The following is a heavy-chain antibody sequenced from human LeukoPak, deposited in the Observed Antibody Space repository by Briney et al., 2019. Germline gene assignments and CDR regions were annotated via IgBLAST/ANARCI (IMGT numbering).Heavy chain of an antibody. V-gene: IGHV4-4*07. CDR2: IYTSGST. CDR3: ARAGPYSSSWDDYYYYYYMDV. J-gene: IGHJ6*03. D-gene: IGHD6-13*01. CDR1: GGSISSYY. Sequence: PSETLSLTCTVSGGSISSYYWSWIRQPAGKGLEWIGRIYTSGSTNYNPSLKSRVTMSVDTSKNQFSLKLSSVTAADTAVYYCARAGPYSSSWDDYYYYYYMDVWGKGTTVTVSS.